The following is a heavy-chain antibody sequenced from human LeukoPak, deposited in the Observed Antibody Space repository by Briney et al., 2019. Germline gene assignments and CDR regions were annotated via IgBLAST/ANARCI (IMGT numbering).Heavy chain of an antibody. V-gene: IGHV1-69*05. CDR3: ARGVGGYGVDY. CDR1: GGTFSSYA. D-gene: IGHD5-12*01. Sequence: ASVKVSCKASGGTFSSYAISWVRQAPGQGLEWMGGIIPIFGTANYAQKFQGRVTITTDESTSTAYMELSSLRSEGTAVYYCARGVGGYGVDYWGQGTLVTVSS. J-gene: IGHJ4*02. CDR2: IIPIFGTA.